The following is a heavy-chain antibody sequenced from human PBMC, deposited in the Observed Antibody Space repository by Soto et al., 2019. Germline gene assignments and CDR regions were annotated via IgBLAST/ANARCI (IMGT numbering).Heavy chain of an antibody. J-gene: IGHJ5*02. CDR1: GGSISSYY. D-gene: IGHD3-3*01. CDR2: IYTSGST. V-gene: IGHV4-4*07. Sequence: SETLSLTCAVSGGSISSYYWSWIRQPAGKGLEWIGRIYTSGSTNYNPSLKSRVTMSVETSKNQFSLKLSSVTAADTAVYYCARDRKYYDLWSGYSNWCDPWGKGTLVTXS. CDR3: ARDRKYYDLWSGYSNWCDP.